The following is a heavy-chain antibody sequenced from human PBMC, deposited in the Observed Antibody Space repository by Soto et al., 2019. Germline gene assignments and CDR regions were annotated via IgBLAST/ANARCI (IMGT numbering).Heavy chain of an antibody. V-gene: IGHV4-59*01. CDR3: ARSYGASFDY. CDR1: GGSISRYY. CDR2: IYYSGST. Sequence: SETLSLTCTVSGGSISRYYWLWIRQPPGKGLEWIGYIYYSGSTNYNPSLKSRVTISVDTSKNQFSLKLSSVTAADTAVYYCARSYGASFDYGGQVTLVTVCS. J-gene: IGHJ4*02. D-gene: IGHD4-17*01.